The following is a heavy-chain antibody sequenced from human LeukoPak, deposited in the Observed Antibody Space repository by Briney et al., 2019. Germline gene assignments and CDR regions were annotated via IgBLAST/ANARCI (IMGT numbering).Heavy chain of an antibody. V-gene: IGHV4-38-2*02. J-gene: IGHJ5*02. CDR1: GYSIRSGYY. CDR3: ATQTPYYDILTGYYNGGSGWFDP. CDR2: IYHSGNT. D-gene: IGHD3-9*01. Sequence: SETLSLTCTVSGYSIRSGYYWGWIRQPPGKGLEWIGNIYHSGNTYYNPSLKSRVTISVDTSKNQFSLNLSSVTAADTAVYYCATQTPYYDILTGYYNGGSGWFDPWGQGTLVIVSS.